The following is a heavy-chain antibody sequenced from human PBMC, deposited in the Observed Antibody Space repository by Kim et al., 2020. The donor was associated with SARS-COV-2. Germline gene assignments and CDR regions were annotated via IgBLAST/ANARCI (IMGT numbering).Heavy chain of an antibody. V-gene: IGHV4-4*02. J-gene: IGHJ5*02. Sequence: NASRKSRVTMSVGKAKNQFSLKLTSVTAADTAVYYCARCPVDTSSFWFDPWGQGTLVTVSS. D-gene: IGHD2-2*01. CDR3: ARCPVDTSSFWFDP.